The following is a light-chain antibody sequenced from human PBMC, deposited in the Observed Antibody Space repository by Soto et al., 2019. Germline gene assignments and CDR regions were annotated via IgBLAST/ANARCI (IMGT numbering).Light chain of an antibody. J-gene: IGLJ2*01. CDR3: SSYTISSTLV. V-gene: IGLV2-14*01. CDR2: EVT. Sequence: QSALTQPASVSGSPGQSITISCTGTSSDVGAHNYVSWYQQHPGKAPKLMIYEVTNRPPGVSNRFSGSKSGNTASLTVSGLQTEDEADYYCSSYTISSTLVFGGGTKVTVL. CDR1: SSDVGAHNY.